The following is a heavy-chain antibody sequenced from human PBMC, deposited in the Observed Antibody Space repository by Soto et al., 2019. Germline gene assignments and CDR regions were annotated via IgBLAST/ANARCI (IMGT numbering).Heavy chain of an antibody. Sequence: QVQLQESGPGLVKPSETLSLTCTVSGGSISSYYWSWIRQPPGKGLEWIGYIYYSGSTNYNPSLKSRVTISVDTSKNQFSLKLSSVTAADTAVYYCARAYCGGDCYPEDYWGQGTLVTVSS. CDR3: ARAYCGGDCYPEDY. CDR2: IYYSGST. CDR1: GGSISSYY. V-gene: IGHV4-59*01. D-gene: IGHD2-21*01. J-gene: IGHJ4*02.